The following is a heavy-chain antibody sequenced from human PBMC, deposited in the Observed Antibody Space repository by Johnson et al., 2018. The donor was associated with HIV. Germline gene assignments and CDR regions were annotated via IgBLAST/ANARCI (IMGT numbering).Heavy chain of an antibody. J-gene: IGHJ3*02. D-gene: IGHD6-19*01. CDR3: VRGGAVAPSSGFDI. CDR1: GFTFSIFC. Sequence: QVQLVESGGGVVQPGGSLRLSCTGSGFTFSIFCIHWVRQAPDKGLEWVAFIHYDGSNKYYVDSVKGRFTISRDNATNSLFLQMNIVRDEDTAVYYCVRGGAVAPSSGFDIWGQGTMVTVSS. CDR2: IHYDGSNK. V-gene: IGHV3-30*02.